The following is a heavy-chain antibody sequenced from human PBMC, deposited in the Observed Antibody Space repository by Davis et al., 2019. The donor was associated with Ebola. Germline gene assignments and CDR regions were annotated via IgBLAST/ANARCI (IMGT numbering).Heavy chain of an antibody. V-gene: IGHV3-7*01. CDR3: ARVDVVVPAALADY. D-gene: IGHD2-2*01. CDR2: IKQDGSEK. J-gene: IGHJ4*02. CDR1: GFTFSSYW. Sequence: PGGSLRLSCAASGFTFSSYWMSWVRQAPGKGLEWVANIKQDGSEKYYVDSVKGRFTISRDNAKNSLYLQMNSLRAEDTAVYYCARVDVVVPAALADYWGQGTLVTVSS.